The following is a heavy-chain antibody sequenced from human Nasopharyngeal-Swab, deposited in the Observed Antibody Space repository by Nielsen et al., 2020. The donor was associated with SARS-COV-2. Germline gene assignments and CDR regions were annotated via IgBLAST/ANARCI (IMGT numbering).Heavy chain of an antibody. D-gene: IGHD3-22*01. CDR3: AKRDDYYESSGLGD. CDR1: GFTFCTYA. Sequence: GESLKISCAASGFTFCTYAMYWVRQPPAKGLEWVSIISGSGGSTYYADSVKGRFTISRDNSKNTLYLQMNSLRAEDTAVYYCAKRDDYYESSGLGDWGQGTLVTVSS. CDR2: ISGSGGST. V-gene: IGHV3-23*01. J-gene: IGHJ4*02.